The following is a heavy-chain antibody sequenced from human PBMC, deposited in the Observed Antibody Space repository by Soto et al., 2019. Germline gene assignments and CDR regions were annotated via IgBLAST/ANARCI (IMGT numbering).Heavy chain of an antibody. D-gene: IGHD5-18*01. CDR2: INAGNGNT. V-gene: IGHV1-3*01. Sequence: ASVKVSCKASGYTFTSYAMHWVRQAPGQRLEWMGWINAGNGNTKYSQKFQGRVTITRDTSASTAYMELSSLRSEDTAVYYCARDGFTYSYGHGVFDYWGQGTLFTVCS. J-gene: IGHJ4*02. CDR1: GYTFTSYA. CDR3: ARDGFTYSYGHGVFDY.